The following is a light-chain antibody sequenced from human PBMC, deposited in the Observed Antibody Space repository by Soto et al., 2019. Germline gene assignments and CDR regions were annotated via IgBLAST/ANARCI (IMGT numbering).Light chain of an antibody. Sequence: EIVLTQSPGTLSLSPGERATLSCRASQSVSSNYLAWYQQTVGQAPRLLIYGASSRASGIPDRFSGSESGTDFTLTISRLEPEDFAVYYCQQYGRLPWTFGQGTKVEIK. CDR3: QQYGRLPWT. CDR1: QSVSSNY. V-gene: IGKV3-20*01. CDR2: GAS. J-gene: IGKJ1*01.